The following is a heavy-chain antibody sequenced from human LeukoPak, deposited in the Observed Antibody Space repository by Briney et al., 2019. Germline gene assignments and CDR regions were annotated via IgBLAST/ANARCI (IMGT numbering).Heavy chain of an antibody. Sequence: ASVKVSCKVSGYTLTELSMHWVRQAPGKGLEWMGGFDPEDGETIYAQKFQGRVTMTEDTSTDTAYMELSSLRSEDTAVYYCATAVSSAIQGGYMSPFDYWGQGTLVTVSS. J-gene: IGHJ4*02. CDR3: ATAVSSAIQGGYMSPFDY. CDR2: FDPEDGET. V-gene: IGHV1-24*01. D-gene: IGHD5-12*01. CDR1: GYTLTELS.